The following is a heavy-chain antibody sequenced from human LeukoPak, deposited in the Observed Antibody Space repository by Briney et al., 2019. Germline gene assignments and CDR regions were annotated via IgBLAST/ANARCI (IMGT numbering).Heavy chain of an antibody. CDR2: IYPRGST. CDR1: RFTFNSYN. Sequence: PGGSLRLSCTASRFTFNSYNMNWVRQAPGKGLEWIGYIYPRGSTYYNPSLKSRVILSLDKSANQFSLNLSSVTAADTAVYYCARFSPRAMGNYLDFWGQGTLVTVSS. D-gene: IGHD7-27*01. CDR3: ARFSPRAMGNYLDF. J-gene: IGHJ4*02. V-gene: IGHV4-4*09.